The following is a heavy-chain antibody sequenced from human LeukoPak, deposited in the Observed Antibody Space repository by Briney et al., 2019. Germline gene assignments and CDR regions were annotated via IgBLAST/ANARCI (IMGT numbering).Heavy chain of an antibody. D-gene: IGHD6-13*01. CDR2: INHSGST. J-gene: IGHJ4*02. V-gene: IGHV4-34*01. CDR1: GGSFSGYY. CDR3: ARARPKMWYSGSRGSNDY. Sequence: SETLSLTCAVYGGSFSGYYWSWIRQPPGKGLEWIGEINHSGSTNYNPSLKSRVTISVDTSKNQFSLKLSSVTAADTAVYYCARARPKMWYSGSRGSNDYWGQGTLVTVSS.